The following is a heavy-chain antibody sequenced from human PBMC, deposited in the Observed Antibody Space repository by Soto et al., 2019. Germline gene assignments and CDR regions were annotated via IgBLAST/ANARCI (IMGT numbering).Heavy chain of an antibody. V-gene: IGHV4-31*03. CDR3: ARLFGGSGSSRYFDL. D-gene: IGHD3-10*02. CDR1: GVSISSGGYY. Sequence: QVQLQESGPGLVKPSQTLSLTCTVSGVSISSGGYYWSWIRQHPGKGLEWIGYIYYSGSTYYNPSLKSRVTISVDTSKNQFSLKLSSVTAAATAVYYCARLFGGSGSSRYFDLWGRGTLVTVSS. J-gene: IGHJ2*01. CDR2: IYYSGST.